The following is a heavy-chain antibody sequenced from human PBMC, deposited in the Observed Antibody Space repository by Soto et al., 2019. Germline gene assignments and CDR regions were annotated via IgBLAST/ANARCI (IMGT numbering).Heavy chain of an antibody. Sequence: QLQLQESGPGLVKPSETLSLSCTVSGGSIGTSSNYWGWIRQPPGKGLEWIGSIHFSGSTYYNPYLKSRVTISVDTSKNQFSLQLSSVTAADTAVYSCASHGDYVAYWGQGTLVIVSS. CDR3: ASHGDYVAY. V-gene: IGHV4-39*01. J-gene: IGHJ4*02. D-gene: IGHD4-17*01. CDR2: IHFSGST. CDR1: GGSIGTSSNY.